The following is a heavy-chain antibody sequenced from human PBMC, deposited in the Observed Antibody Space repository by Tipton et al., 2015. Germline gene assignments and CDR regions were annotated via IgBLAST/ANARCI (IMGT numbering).Heavy chain of an antibody. V-gene: IGHV4-31*03. CDR1: AGYITGPTYY. D-gene: IGHD7-27*01. J-gene: IGHJ5*02. CDR2: IYFSGST. CDR3: ARDLGPFGGSGALDP. Sequence: TLSLTCTVSAGYITGPTYYWTWIRQHPEKGLEWIGNIYFSGSTYYNPSLKSRVAISVDTSKNQFSLKLTSVTAADTAVYYCARDLGPFGGSGALDPWGQGTLVTVSS.